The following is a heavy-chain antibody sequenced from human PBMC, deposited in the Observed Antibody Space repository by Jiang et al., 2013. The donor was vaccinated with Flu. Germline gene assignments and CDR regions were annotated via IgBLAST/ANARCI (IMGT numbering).Heavy chain of an antibody. CDR1: GDSVSNNSAT. J-gene: IGHJ5*02. Sequence: LAQTLSLTCAISGDSVSNNSATWNWIRQSPSRGLEWLGRAYYRSQWYNDYAESVKSRITIDADTSKNHFSQHLNSVTPEDTAVYYCATSVLSDVPLHNNWFDPWGQGTLVTVSS. D-gene: IGHD2-2*01. CDR2: AYYRSQWYN. CDR3: ATSVLSDVPLHNNWFDP. V-gene: IGHV6-1*01.